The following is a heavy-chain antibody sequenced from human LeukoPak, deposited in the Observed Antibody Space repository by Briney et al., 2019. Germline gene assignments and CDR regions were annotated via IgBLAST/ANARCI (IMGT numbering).Heavy chain of an antibody. J-gene: IGHJ3*02. D-gene: IGHD2-2*01. CDR3: ATPYCSSISCLDVFNM. Sequence: SQTLSLTCNVSGVSVSDGRYYWTWIRQHPGKGLEWLGYKYYSGSAKYNPSLKSRLTISIDTSKNQFSLQLSSVTAADTATYYCATPYCSSISCLDVFNMWGQGTRVTVSS. CDR1: GVSVSDGRYY. V-gene: IGHV4-31*03. CDR2: KYYSGSA.